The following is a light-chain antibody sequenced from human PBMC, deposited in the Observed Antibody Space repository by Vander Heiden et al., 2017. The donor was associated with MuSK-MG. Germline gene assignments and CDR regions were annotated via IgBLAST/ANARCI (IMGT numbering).Light chain of an antibody. J-gene: IGKJ2*01. CDR2: GAA. CDR1: QRLRSSH. CDR3: QQYGSSPPYT. Sequence: IVLTQSLGTLSLSPGQRAALTCRARQRLRSSHLAWYQQRPGQAPSLLVYGAATRATGIPDRFIGSGSGTEFTLTISRMEPEDFAVYYCQQYGSSPPYTFGQGTKLEIK. V-gene: IGKV3-20*01.